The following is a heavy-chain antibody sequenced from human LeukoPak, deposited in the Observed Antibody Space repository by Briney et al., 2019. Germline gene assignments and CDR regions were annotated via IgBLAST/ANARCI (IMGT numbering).Heavy chain of an antibody. CDR2: IYYSGST. CDR1: GDPISSYY. J-gene: IGHJ5*02. Sequence: SETLSLTCTVSGDPISSYYWSWLRQPPGKGLEWIGYIYYSGSTNYNPSLKSRVTISVDTSKNQFSLKLSSVTAADTAVYYCARDWTNNWFDPWGQGTLVTVSS. D-gene: IGHD2-8*01. CDR3: ARDWTNNWFDP. V-gene: IGHV4-59*01.